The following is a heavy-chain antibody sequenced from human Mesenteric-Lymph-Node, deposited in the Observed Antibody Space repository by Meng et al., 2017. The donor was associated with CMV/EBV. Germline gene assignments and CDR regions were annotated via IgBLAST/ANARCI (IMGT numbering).Heavy chain of an antibody. V-gene: IGHV3-9*01. CDR2: ISWNSGNI. D-gene: IGHD2-2*01. CDR1: GFTFNDYV. CDR3: AKSSSISTALYYYGMDV. Sequence: GGSLRLSCATSGFTFNDYVMHWVRQAPGKGLEWVSGISWNSGNIGYADSVKGRFTISRDNAKNSLYLQMNSLRAEDTAFYYCAKSSSISTALYYYGMDVWGRGTSVTVSS. J-gene: IGHJ6*02.